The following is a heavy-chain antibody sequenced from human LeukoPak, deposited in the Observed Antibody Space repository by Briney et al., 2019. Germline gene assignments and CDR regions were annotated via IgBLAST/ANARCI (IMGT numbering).Heavy chain of an antibody. J-gene: IGHJ6*03. CDR1: GGSISSSSYY. Sequence: SETLSLTCTVSGGSISSSSYYWGWIRQPPGKGLEWIGSIYYSGSTYYNPSLKSRVTISVDTSRDQFSLTLRSVIAADTAVYYCARGRSGFSSGSYYEYYYYMDVWGKGTTVTVSS. CDR2: IYYSGST. D-gene: IGHD1-26*01. V-gene: IGHV4-39*07. CDR3: ARGRSGFSSGSYYEYYYYMDV.